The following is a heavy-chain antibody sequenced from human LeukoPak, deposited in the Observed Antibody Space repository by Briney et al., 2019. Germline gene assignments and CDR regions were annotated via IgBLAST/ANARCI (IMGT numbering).Heavy chain of an antibody. J-gene: IGHJ4*02. CDR1: GGSISSYY. V-gene: IGHV4-59*01. D-gene: IGHD6-19*01. CDR3: ASIGWSSIDY. CDR2: IYYSGST. Sequence: PSETLSLTCTVSGGSISSYYWSWIRQPPGKGLEWIGYIYYSGSTNYNPSLKSRVTISVDTSKNQFSLKLSSVTAADTAVYYCASIGWSSIDYWGQGTLVTVSS.